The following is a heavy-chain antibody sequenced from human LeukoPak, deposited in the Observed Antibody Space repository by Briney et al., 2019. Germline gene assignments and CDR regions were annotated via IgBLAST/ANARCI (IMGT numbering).Heavy chain of an antibody. CDR2: ISSDGNNK. J-gene: IGHJ3*02. CDR3: ATDSSGYVDAFDI. Sequence: PGRSLRLSCAASGFTFRSYVMHWARQAPGKGREGVAVISSDGNNKYNADSVKGRVTISRDNTENMLYLQLNSLRAEDTAVYYCATDSSGYVDAFDIWGQGTMVTVSS. D-gene: IGHD3-22*01. V-gene: IGHV3-30-3*01. CDR1: GFTFRSYV.